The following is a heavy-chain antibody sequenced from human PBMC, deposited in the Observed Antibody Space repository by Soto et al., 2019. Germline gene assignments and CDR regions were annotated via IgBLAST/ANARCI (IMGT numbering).Heavy chain of an antibody. Sequence: KPGGSLRISSAASRFTCSNAWMNWVRQAPGKGLEWVGRIKSKTDGGTTDYAAPVKGRFTISRDDSKNTLYLQMNSLKTEDTAVYYCTTQPMGGRYYYYYYGMDVWGQGTTVTVSS. CDR1: RFTCSNAW. D-gene: IGHD3-10*01. CDR2: IKSKTDGGTT. V-gene: IGHV3-15*07. J-gene: IGHJ6*02. CDR3: TTQPMGGRYYYYYYGMDV.